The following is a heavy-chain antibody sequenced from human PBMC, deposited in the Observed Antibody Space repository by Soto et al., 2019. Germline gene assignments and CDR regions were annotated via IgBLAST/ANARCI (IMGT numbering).Heavy chain of an antibody. CDR3: ARHDGSGSYTAFDY. V-gene: IGHV4-59*08. D-gene: IGHD3-10*01. Sequence: SETLSLTCTVSGGSISSYYWSWIRQPPGKGLEWIGYIYYSGSTNYNPSLKSRVTISVDTSKNQFSLKLSSVTAADTAVYYCARHDGSGSYTAFDYWGQGTLVTVSS. CDR2: IYYSGST. CDR1: GGSISSYY. J-gene: IGHJ4*02.